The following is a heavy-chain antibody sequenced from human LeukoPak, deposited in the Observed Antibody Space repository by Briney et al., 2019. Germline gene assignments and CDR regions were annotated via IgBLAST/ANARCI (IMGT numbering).Heavy chain of an antibody. CDR3: ARHTEGVGLDY. CDR2: IYYSGST. Sequence: SETLSLTCTVSGGSISTYYWSWIRQPPGKGLEWIGYIYYSGSTNYNPSLKSRVTISVDTSKNQFSLKVSSVTAADTAVYYCARHTEGVGLDYWGQGTLVTVSS. D-gene: IGHD5-18*01. CDR1: GGSISTYY. J-gene: IGHJ4*02. V-gene: IGHV4-59*01.